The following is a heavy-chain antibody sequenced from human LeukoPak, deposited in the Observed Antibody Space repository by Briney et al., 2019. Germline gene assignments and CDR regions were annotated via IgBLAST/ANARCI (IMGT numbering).Heavy chain of an antibody. CDR1: GFAFSSHV. D-gene: IGHD1-1*01. CDR2: IYISGGST. V-gene: IGHV3-23*01. Sequence: PGGSLRLSCAASGFAFSSHVMCWVRQAPGKGLEWVSSIYISGGSTYYADSAEGRFTISRDNSKNTLYLQMNGLRVEDTALYYCANEVRPNDYWGQGTLVTVSS. J-gene: IGHJ4*02. CDR3: ANEVRPNDY.